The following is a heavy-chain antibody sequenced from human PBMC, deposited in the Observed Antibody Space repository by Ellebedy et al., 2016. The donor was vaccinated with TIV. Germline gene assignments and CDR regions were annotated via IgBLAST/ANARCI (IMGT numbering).Heavy chain of an antibody. J-gene: IGHJ4*02. D-gene: IGHD6-19*01. CDR2: INWNGGST. Sequence: GESLKISXAASGFTFDDYGMSWVRQAPGKGLEWVSGINWNGGSTGYADSVKGRFTISRDNAKNSLYLQMNSLRAEDTALYYCARVGRSSSGWYYYFDYWGQGTLVTVSS. CDR3: ARVGRSSSGWYYYFDY. V-gene: IGHV3-20*04. CDR1: GFTFDDYG.